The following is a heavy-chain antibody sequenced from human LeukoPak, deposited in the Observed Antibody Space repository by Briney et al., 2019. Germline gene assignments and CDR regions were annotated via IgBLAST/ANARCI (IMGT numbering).Heavy chain of an antibody. J-gene: IGHJ4*02. CDR2: IYYSGSA. CDR3: ARTLLPQKGPREYYYDSSGYLDY. D-gene: IGHD3-22*01. CDR1: GGSISSGGYY. Sequence: SQTLSLTCTVSGGSISSGGYYWSWIRQHPGKGLEWIGYIYYSGSAYYNPSLKSRVTISVDTSKNQFSLKLSSVTAADTAVYYCARTLLPQKGPREYYYDSSGYLDYWGQGTLVTVSS. V-gene: IGHV4-31*03.